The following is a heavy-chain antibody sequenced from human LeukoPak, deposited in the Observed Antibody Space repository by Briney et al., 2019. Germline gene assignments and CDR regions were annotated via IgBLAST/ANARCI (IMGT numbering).Heavy chain of an antibody. V-gene: IGHV1-8*01. J-gene: IGHJ3*02. CDR1: GYTFTSFD. D-gene: IGHD4-17*01. CDR2: MNPNTGNT. Sequence: ASVKVSCKTSGYTFTSFDLNWVRQATGQGLEWMGWMNPNTGNTGYAQKFQDRVTMTRNISISTAYMELSSLRSEDTAVYYFARDTHGYGDYLGDAFDIWGQGTRVTVSS. CDR3: ARDTHGYGDYLGDAFDI.